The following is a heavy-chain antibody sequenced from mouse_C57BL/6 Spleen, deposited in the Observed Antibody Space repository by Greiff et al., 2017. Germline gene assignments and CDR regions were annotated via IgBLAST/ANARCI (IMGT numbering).Heavy chain of an antibody. Sequence: QVQLQQPGAELVKPGASVKLSCKASGYTFTSYWMQWVKQRPGQGLEWIGEIDPSDSYTNYNQKFKGKATFTVDTSSSTAYMQLSSLTSEDSAVYSCARLRGYAMDYWGQGTSVTVAS. D-gene: IGHD1-1*01. CDR3: ARLRGYAMDY. CDR2: IDPSDSYT. V-gene: IGHV1-50*01. J-gene: IGHJ4*01. CDR1: GYTFTSYW.